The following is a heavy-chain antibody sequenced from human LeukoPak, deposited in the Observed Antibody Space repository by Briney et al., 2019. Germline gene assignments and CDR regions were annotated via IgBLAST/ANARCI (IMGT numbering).Heavy chain of an antibody. Sequence: PSETLSLTCTVSGGSISSSSYYWGWIRQPPGKGLEWIGEIYHSGTANYNPSLKSRITMSVDKSIKQFSLKVTSVTAADTAVYYCARAVGTSGSRYFDYWGQGTLVTVSS. D-gene: IGHD3-10*01. CDR2: IYHSGTA. CDR3: ARAVGTSGSRYFDY. CDR1: GGSISSSSYY. V-gene: IGHV4-39*07. J-gene: IGHJ4*03.